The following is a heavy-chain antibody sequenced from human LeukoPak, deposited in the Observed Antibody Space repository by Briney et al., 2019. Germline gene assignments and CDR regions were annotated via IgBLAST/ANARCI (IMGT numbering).Heavy chain of an antibody. CDR3: ARRLTALYYDFWSGYYYFDY. CDR2: INSDGSST. V-gene: IGHV3-74*01. Sequence: GGSLRLSCAASGFTFSSYRMHWVRQAPGKGLVWVSRINSDGSSTSYADSVKGRFTISRDNAKNTLYLQMNSLRAEDTAVYYCARRLTALYYDFWSGYYYFDYWGQGTLVTVSS. CDR1: GFTFSSYR. D-gene: IGHD3-3*01. J-gene: IGHJ4*02.